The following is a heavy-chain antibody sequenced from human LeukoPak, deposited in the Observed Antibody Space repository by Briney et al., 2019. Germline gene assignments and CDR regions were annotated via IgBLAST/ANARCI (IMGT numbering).Heavy chain of an antibody. V-gene: IGHV3-21*01. CDR3: AGDEGQRGYYYYYYMDV. CDR1: GFTFSSYS. D-gene: IGHD3-10*01. J-gene: IGHJ6*03. CDR2: ISSSSSYI. Sequence: TGGSLRLSCAASGFTFSSYSMNWVRQAPGKGLEWVSSISSSSSYIYYADSVKGRFTISRDNAKNSLYLQMNSLRAEDTAVYYCAGDEGQRGYYYYYYMDVWGKGTTVTVSS.